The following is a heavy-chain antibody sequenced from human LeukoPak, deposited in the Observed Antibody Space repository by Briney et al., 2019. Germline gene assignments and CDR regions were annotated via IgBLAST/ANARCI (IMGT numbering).Heavy chain of an antibody. D-gene: IGHD5-24*01. CDR3: ARARDGHINNWFDP. Sequence: KTSETLSLTCTVSGGSINSYYWSWIRQPPGKGLEWIGYIYYSGSTNYNPSLKSRVTISVDTSKNQFSLKMSSVTAADTAVYYCARARDGHINNWFDPWGRGTLVTVSS. V-gene: IGHV4-59*01. J-gene: IGHJ5*02. CDR1: GGSINSYY. CDR2: IYYSGST.